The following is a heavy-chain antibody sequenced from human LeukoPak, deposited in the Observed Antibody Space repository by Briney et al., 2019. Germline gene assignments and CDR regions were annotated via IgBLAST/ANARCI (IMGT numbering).Heavy chain of an antibody. CDR3: ARTSNLYYYDSSGDGPYFDL. CDR1: GCSISSGDYY. D-gene: IGHD3-22*01. J-gene: IGHJ2*01. Sequence: SETLSLTCTVSGCSISSGDYYWSWIRQPPGKGLEWIGYIYYSGSTYYNPSLKSRVTISVDTSKNQFSLKLSSVTAADTAVYYCARTSNLYYYDSSGDGPYFDLWGRGTLVTVSS. V-gene: IGHV4-30-4*08. CDR2: IYYSGST.